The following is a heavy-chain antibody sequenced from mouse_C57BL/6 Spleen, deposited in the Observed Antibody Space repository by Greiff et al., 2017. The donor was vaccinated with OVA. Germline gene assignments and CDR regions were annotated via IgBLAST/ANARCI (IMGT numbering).Heavy chain of an antibody. Sequence: VQLQQPGAELVKPGASVKMSCKASGYTFTSYWITWVKQRPGQGLEWIGDIYPGSGSTNYHEKFKSKATLTVDTSSSTAYMQLSSLTSEDSAVYYCARGPSYYGSTFDYWGKGTTLTVSS. CDR3: ARGPSYYGSTFDY. D-gene: IGHD1-1*01. CDR2: IYPGSGST. V-gene: IGHV1-55*01. CDR1: GYTFTSYW. J-gene: IGHJ2*01.